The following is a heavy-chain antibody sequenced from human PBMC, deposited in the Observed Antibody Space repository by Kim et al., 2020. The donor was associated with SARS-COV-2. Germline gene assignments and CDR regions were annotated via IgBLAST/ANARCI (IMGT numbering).Heavy chain of an antibody. V-gene: IGHV3-30-3*01. CDR1: GFTFSSYA. CDR2: ISYDGSNK. CDR3: AREREFLYYYDSSGYPDY. Sequence: GGSLRLSCAASGFTFSSYAMHWVRQAPGKGLEWVAVISYDGSNKYYADSVKGRFTISRDNSKNTLYLQMNSLRAEDTAVYYCAREREFLYYYDSSGYPDYWGQGTLVTVSS. J-gene: IGHJ4*02. D-gene: IGHD3-22*01.